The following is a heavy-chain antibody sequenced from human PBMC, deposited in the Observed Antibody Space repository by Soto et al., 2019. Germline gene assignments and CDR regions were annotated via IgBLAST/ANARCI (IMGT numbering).Heavy chain of an antibody. CDR3: ARGLRNDASDI. J-gene: IGHJ3*02. Sequence: GASVKVSCTASGYTFTNFGISWVRQAPGQRLEWMGWINAGNGNTKYSQKFQGRVTITRDTSASTAYMELSSLRSEDTAVYYCARGLRNDASDIWGQGTMVTVSS. CDR2: INAGNGNT. CDR1: GYTFTNFG. D-gene: IGHD4-17*01. V-gene: IGHV1-3*01.